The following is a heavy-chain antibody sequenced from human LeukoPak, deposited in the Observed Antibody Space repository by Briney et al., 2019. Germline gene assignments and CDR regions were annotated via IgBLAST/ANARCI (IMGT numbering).Heavy chain of an antibody. J-gene: IGHJ2*01. CDR2: ITGSSTWT. CDR3: ARELVSLGTGYFDL. Sequence: GGSLRLFCEASGCTFRTYGMAWVRQAPGKGLEWVSGITGSSTWTYYADSVKGRFTISRDNSKNTLHLQMNSPRAEDTAIYYCARELVSLGTGYFDLWGRSTLVTVSS. V-gene: IGHV3-23*01. CDR1: GCTFRTYG. D-gene: IGHD7-27*01.